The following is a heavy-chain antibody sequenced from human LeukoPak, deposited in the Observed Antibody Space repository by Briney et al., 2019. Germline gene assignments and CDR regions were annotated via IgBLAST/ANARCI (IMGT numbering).Heavy chain of an antibody. J-gene: IGHJ4*02. V-gene: IGHV4-34*01. CDR3: ARSGGYSYGSDFDY. CDR1: GGSFSGYY. D-gene: IGHD5-18*01. CDR2: INHSGST. Sequence: SETLSLTCAVYGGSFSGYYWSWIRQPPGKGLEWIGEINHSGSTNYNPSLKSRVTISVDTSKNQFSLKLSSVTAADTAVYYCARSGGYSYGSDFDYWGQGTLVTVSS.